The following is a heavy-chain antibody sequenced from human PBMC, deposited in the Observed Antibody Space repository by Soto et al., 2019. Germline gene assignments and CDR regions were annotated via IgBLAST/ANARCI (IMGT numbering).Heavy chain of an antibody. D-gene: IGHD1-1*01. CDR2: IDYSGTT. V-gene: IGHV4-59*01. CDR1: GGSISSSF. J-gene: IGHJ5*02. CDR3: ARLRDTNGTSSRFDP. Sequence: PSETLSLTCTVSGGSISSSFWSWIRQPPGKGLEWIGYIDYSGTTNFNPSLKSRVSISIDTSKNQFSLRLSSVTAADTAVYYCARLRDTNGTSSRFDPWGQGTLVTVSS.